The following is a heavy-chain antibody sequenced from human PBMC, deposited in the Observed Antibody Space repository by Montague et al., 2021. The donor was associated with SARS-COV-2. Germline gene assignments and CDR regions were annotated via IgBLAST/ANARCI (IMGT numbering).Heavy chain of an antibody. Sequence: SETLSLTCTVSGGSISSRSYYWGWIRQPPGKGLEWIGRIYYSGSTYYNPSLKSRVTISVDTSKNQFSLKLSSVTAADTAVYYCARHWIRMIVGVIKCDWFDPWGQGTMVTVSS. CDR2: IYYSGST. V-gene: IGHV4-39*01. CDR1: GGSISSRSYY. J-gene: IGHJ5*02. CDR3: ARHWIRMIVGVIKCDWFDP. D-gene: IGHD3-22*01.